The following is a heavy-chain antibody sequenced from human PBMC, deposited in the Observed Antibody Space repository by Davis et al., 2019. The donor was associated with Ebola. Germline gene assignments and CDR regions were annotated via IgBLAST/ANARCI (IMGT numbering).Heavy chain of an antibody. CDR1: AFTFNTHA. CDR3: AQGCDGGCSRFDN. J-gene: IGHJ4*02. V-gene: IGHV3-30*02. D-gene: IGHD2-21*01. Sequence: PGGSLRLSCTPSAFTFNTHAIHWVRQAPGKGLEWVAFLRSDGGLQHYAASVEGRFTISRDNSKSTVYLQMNSLRDDDTAVYYCAQGCDGGCSRFDNWGQGSLVTVSS. CDR2: LRSDGGLQ.